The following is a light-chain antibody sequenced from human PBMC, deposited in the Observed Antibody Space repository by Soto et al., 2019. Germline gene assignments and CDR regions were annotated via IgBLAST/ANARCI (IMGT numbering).Light chain of an antibody. CDR2: DVT. CDR3: NSYTSSSTYV. V-gene: IGLV2-14*03. CDR1: SSDVGGFNY. Sequence: QSVLPQPASVSGSPGQSITISCTGTSSDVGGFNYVSWYQQHPGKAPKLVIYDVTNRPSGVSYRFSGSKSGNTASLTISGLQAEDEADYYCNSYTSSSTYVFGTGTKVTVL. J-gene: IGLJ1*01.